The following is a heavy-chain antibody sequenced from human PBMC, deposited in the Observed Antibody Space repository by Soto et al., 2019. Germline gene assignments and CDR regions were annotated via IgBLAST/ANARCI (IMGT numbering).Heavy chain of an antibody. CDR1: RFTFSSYA. Sequence: GGSLRLSCAASRFTFSSYAMSWVRQAPGKGLEWVSAISGSGGSTYYADSVKGRFTISRDNSKNTLYLQMNSLRAEDTAVYYCAKVRSRGNYYYYYGMHVWGQGTTVTVSS. CDR3: AKVRSRGNYYYYYGMHV. CDR2: ISGSGGST. V-gene: IGHV3-23*01. J-gene: IGHJ6*02.